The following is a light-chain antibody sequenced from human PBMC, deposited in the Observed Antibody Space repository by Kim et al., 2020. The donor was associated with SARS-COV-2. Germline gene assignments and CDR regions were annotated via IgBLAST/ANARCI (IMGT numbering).Light chain of an antibody. V-gene: IGLV3-21*04. CDR2: YDT. CDR1: SIGGKD. Sequence: SYELTQPPSVSVAPGQTARITCGGNSIGGKDVHWYQQRPGQAPVLVIYYDTDRPSGIPERFSGSNSGNTATLTISRVEAGDEADYYCQVWDSGSDHAVFGGGTQLTVL. CDR3: QVWDSGSDHAV. J-gene: IGLJ2*01.